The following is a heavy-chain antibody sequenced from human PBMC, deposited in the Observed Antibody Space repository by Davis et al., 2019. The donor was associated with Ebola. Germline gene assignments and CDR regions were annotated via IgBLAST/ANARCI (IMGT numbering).Heavy chain of an antibody. V-gene: IGHV6-1*01. D-gene: IGHD1-1*01. CDR3: ASGFWKEGFNY. J-gene: IGHJ4*02. CDR2: TYYNSKWYN. CDR1: GASVSIDSGG. Sequence: PSETLSLTCALSGASVSIDSGGWNWTRQSPSRGLEWLGRTYYNSKWYNDYAVSVKRRITINPDTSKSQCSLHLNSVTPEDTAVYYCASGFWKEGFNYWGQGALVTVSS.